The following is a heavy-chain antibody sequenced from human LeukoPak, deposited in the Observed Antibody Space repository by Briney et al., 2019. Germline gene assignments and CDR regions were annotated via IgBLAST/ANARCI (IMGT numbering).Heavy chain of an antibody. CDR3: AGATATGTGRAFHY. CDR1: GESITAYY. V-gene: IGHV4-34*01. D-gene: IGHD3-10*01. Sequence: PSETLSLTCAVYGESITAYYWTWIPQPPGKRREGIGEVRHSGSTNHNPSLKSRVTMPVDMSKNQFSLKLNSVTAADTAVYYCAGATATGTGRAFHYWAQGNLVPVSS. CDR2: VRHSGST. J-gene: IGHJ4*02.